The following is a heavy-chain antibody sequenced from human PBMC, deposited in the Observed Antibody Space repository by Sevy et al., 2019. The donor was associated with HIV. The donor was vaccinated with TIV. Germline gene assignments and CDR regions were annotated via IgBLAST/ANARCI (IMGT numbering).Heavy chain of an antibody. CDR2: IWHDGSNT. Sequence: GGSLRLSCAASGLTFSNYGMHWVRQAPGKGLEWVALIWHDGSNTYYADSVKGRFTVSRDNPKNTVYLQMNSLRAEDTGIYYCSCGYTYGRDYWGQGTLVTVSS. V-gene: IGHV3-33*01. CDR1: GLTFSNYG. CDR3: SCGYTYGRDY. D-gene: IGHD5-18*01. J-gene: IGHJ4*02.